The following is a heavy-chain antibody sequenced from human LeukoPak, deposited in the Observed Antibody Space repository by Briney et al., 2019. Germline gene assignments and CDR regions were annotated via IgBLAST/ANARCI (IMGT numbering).Heavy chain of an antibody. V-gene: IGHV3-74*01. CDR2: IASDGSST. Sequence: HTGGSLGLSCAASGFTFSSYWMNWVRQAPGKGLVWVSRIASDGSSTTYADSVKGRFSISRDNAKNTLYLQMNSLRVEDTAVYYCARGRPHGNDYWGQGTLVTVSS. CDR1: GFTFSSYW. CDR3: ARGRPHGNDY. D-gene: IGHD4-23*01. J-gene: IGHJ4*02.